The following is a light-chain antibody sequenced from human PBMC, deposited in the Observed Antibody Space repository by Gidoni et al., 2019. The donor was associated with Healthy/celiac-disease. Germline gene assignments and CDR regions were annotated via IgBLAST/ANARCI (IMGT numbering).Light chain of an antibody. J-gene: IGLJ2*01. V-gene: IGLV1-40*01. CDR1: SSNIGAGYD. CDR3: QSYDSSLSGHVV. CDR2: GNS. Sequence: QTVLTQPPSVSGAPGQRVTIPCTGSSSNIGAGYDVHWYQPLPGTAPKLLIYGNSNRPSGVPDRFSGSNSGTSASLAITGLQAEDEADYYCQSYDSSLSGHVVFGGGTKLTVL.